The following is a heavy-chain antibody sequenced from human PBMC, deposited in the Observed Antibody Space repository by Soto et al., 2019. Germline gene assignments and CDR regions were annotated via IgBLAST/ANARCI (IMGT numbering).Heavy chain of an antibody. CDR2: ISYDGSNK. V-gene: IGHV3-30*18. D-gene: IGHD6-13*01. CDR1: GFTFSSYG. J-gene: IGHJ3*02. Sequence: QVQLVESGGGVVQPGRSLRLSCAASGFTFSSYGMHWVRQAPGKGLEWVAVISYDGSNKYYADSVKGRFTISRDNSKNTLYLQMNSLRAEDTAVYYCAKEAGIAAAGTGAFDIWGQGTMVTVSS. CDR3: AKEAGIAAAGTGAFDI.